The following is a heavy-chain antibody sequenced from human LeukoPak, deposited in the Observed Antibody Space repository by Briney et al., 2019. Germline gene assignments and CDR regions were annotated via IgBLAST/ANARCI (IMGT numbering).Heavy chain of an antibody. J-gene: IGHJ4*02. CDR1: GFTFSSYS. D-gene: IGHD3-22*01. CDR2: ICSSSSYI. Sequence: GGSLRLSCAASGFTFSSYSMNWVRQAPGKGLEWVSSICSSSSYIYYADSVKGRFTISRDNAKNSLYLQMNSLRAEDTAVYYCARDPRRYYYGSSGYYLDYWGQGTLVTVSS. CDR3: ARDPRRYYYGSSGYYLDY. V-gene: IGHV3-21*01.